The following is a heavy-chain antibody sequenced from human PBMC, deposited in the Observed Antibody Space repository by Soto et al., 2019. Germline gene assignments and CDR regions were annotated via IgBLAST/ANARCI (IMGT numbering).Heavy chain of an antibody. V-gene: IGHV4-59*01. CDR3: AGYDYALY. CDR1: GGSISSYY. J-gene: IGHJ4*02. Sequence: SETLSLTCTVSGGSISSYYWSWIRQPPGKGLEWIGYIYYSGSPNYSPSLESRVTISMDTSKNQFSLQLTSVTPADTAMYYCAGYDYALYWGQGTLVTVSS. D-gene: IGHD3-16*01. CDR2: IYYSGSP.